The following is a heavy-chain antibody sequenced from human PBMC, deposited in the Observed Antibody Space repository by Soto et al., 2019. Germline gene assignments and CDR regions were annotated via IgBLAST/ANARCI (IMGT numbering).Heavy chain of an antibody. D-gene: IGHD7-27*01. CDR1: GYIFNGYY. CDR2: INPDSGDT. Sequence: ASVKVSCKASGYIFNGYYMHWVRQAPGQGLEWLGWINPDSGDTHYALKFQDWVTLTRDTSITTAYMELSRLRSDDTAVYYCARGETGVDDALHMWGQGTMVTVSS. CDR3: ARGETGVDDALHM. J-gene: IGHJ3*02. V-gene: IGHV1-2*04.